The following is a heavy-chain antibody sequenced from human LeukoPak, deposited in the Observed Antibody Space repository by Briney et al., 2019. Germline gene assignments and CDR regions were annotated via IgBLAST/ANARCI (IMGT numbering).Heavy chain of an antibody. CDR1: GGSISSYY. D-gene: IGHD1-26*01. CDR3: AREAGRGFSGSYYYWFDP. Sequence: PSETLSLTCTVSGGSISSYYWSWIRQPPGKGLEWIGYIYYSGSTNYNPSLKSRVTISVETSKNEFSLKLSSVTAADTAVYYCAREAGRGFSGSYYYWFDPWGQGTLVTVSS. J-gene: IGHJ5*02. V-gene: IGHV4-59*12. CDR2: IYYSGST.